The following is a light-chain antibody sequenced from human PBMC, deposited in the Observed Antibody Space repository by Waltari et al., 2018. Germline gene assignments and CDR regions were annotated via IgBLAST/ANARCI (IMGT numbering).Light chain of an antibody. Sequence: QSALTQPASVSGSPGQSIPIPCTGTSSDVGGYNYVSWYQQHPGKAPTLRIYDVSNRPSGVSNRFSGSKSGNTASLTISGLQAEDEADYYCSSYISSSTLELFGGGTSLTVL. J-gene: IGLJ2*01. CDR2: DVS. CDR1: SSDVGGYNY. CDR3: SSYISSSTLEL. V-gene: IGLV2-14*03.